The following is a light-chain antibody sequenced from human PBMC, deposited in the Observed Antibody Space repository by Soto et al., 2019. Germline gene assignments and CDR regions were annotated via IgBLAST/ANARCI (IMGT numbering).Light chain of an antibody. CDR1: QSVYNRY. Sequence: EIVLTQSPDTPSLSPGETATLSCRASQSVYNRYLAWYQQKPGQAPRLLIYGASFRDPGTPDRFSGSGSGSDFTLTISRLEPEDFGVYYCQQYSGSLPYTFGQGTKV. J-gene: IGKJ2*01. CDR3: QQYSGSLPYT. V-gene: IGKV3-20*01. CDR2: GAS.